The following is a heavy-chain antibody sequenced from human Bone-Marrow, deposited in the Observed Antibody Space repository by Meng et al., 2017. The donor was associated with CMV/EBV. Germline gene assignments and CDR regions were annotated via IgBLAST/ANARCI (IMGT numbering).Heavy chain of an antibody. CDR3: AREYYYDSRGSPYYYYGMDV. Sequence: SETLSLTCIVSGGFISGYYWGWIRQPPGKGLEWIGYMYYSGSTAYNPSLKSRVSISVDTSKNQFSLRLTSVTAADTAVYYCAREYYYDSRGSPYYYYGMDVWAQGTTATFPS. D-gene: IGHD3-22*01. J-gene: IGHJ6*02. CDR1: GGFISGYY. CDR2: MYYSGST. V-gene: IGHV4-59*01.